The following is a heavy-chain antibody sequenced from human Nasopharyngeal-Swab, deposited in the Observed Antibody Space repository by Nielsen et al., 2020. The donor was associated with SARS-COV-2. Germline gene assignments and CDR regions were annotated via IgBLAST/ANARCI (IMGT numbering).Heavy chain of an antibody. J-gene: IGHJ5*02. D-gene: IGHD6-13*01. CDR1: GYTFTSYA. Sequence: ASVKVSCKASGYTFTSYAMHWVRQAPGQRLEWMGWINAGNGNTKYSQKFQGRVTITRDTSASTAYMELSSLRSEDTAVYYCARGYPTGYSSTHNWFDPWGQGTLVTVSS. CDR3: ARGYPTGYSSTHNWFDP. CDR2: INAGNGNT. V-gene: IGHV1-3*01.